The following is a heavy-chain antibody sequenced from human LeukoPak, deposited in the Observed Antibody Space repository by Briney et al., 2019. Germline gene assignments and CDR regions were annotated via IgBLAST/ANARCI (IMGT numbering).Heavy chain of an antibody. Sequence: SETLSLTCTVSGGSISNGRYYWSWIRQHPGKGLEWIGYIYYSGSTYYNPSLKSRVTISVDTSKNQFSLNLSSVTDADTAVYYCARDENSGYGTFDYWGQGILVTVSS. CDR1: GGSISNGRYY. V-gene: IGHV4-31*03. D-gene: IGHD5-12*01. J-gene: IGHJ4*02. CDR2: IYYSGST. CDR3: ARDENSGYGTFDY.